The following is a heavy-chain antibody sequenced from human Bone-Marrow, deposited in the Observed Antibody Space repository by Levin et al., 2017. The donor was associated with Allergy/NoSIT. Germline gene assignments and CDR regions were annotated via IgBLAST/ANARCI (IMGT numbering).Heavy chain of an antibody. CDR2: ISAYNGNT. V-gene: IGHV1-18*01. Sequence: ASVKVSCKASGYTFTSYGISWVRQAPGQGLEWMGWISAYNGNTNYAQKLQGRVTMTTDTSTSTAYMELRSLRSDDTAVYYCARSPLTDIVVVPAAILAYYYYYGMDVWGQGTTVTVSS. J-gene: IGHJ6*02. CDR3: ARSPLTDIVVVPAAILAYYYYYGMDV. D-gene: IGHD2-2*02. CDR1: GYTFTSYG.